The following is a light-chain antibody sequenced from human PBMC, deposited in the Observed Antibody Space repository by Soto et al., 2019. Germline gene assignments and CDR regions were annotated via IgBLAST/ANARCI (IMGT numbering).Light chain of an antibody. Sequence: DIQLTQSPSFLSASVGDRVTITCRASQGIRTLLTWYQQKSGKAPKLLIYAASTLQSGVPSRFSGGGSGTEFTLTISSLQPEDFATYYCLHFNDFPLTFGGGTTVGIK. CDR1: QGIRTL. CDR3: LHFNDFPLT. J-gene: IGKJ4*01. V-gene: IGKV1-9*01. CDR2: AAS.